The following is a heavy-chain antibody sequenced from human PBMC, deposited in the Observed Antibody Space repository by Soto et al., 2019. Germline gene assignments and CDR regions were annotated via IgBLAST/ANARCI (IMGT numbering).Heavy chain of an antibody. CDR2: FYYSGNT. D-gene: IGHD3-10*01. Sequence: QMQLQESGPALVRPSETLSLTCSVSGASIVSPGSYYNWIRQRPGKGLEWIGYFYYSGNTHFNPSLKSRISMAVDTSKSQFSLMLTSVTGADSAIYFCARAKTYYPSLEDWGRGTLVIVSS. CDR1: GASIVSPGSY. J-gene: IGHJ1*01. CDR3: ARAKTYYPSLED. V-gene: IGHV4-31*03.